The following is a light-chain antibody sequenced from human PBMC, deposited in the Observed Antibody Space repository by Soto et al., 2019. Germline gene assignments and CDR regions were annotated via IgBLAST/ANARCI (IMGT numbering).Light chain of an antibody. CDR2: EVT. CDR1: NSDIGAYNY. V-gene: IGLV2-14*01. Sequence: QSALTQPASVSGSPGQSITISCIGTNSDIGAYNYVSWYQQHPGKVPKLMIYEVTNRPSGLSNRFSGSKSGNTASLTISGLQAEDEAEYFCSSYSSTSTLYVFGNGTKLTVL. CDR3: SSYSSTSTLYV. J-gene: IGLJ1*01.